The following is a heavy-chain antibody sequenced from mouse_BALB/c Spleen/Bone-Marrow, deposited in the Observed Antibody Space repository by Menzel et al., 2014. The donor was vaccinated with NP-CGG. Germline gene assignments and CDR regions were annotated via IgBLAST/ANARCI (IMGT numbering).Heavy chain of an antibody. D-gene: IGHD2-14*01. CDR3: ARAGYRYDVGYAMDY. V-gene: IGHV3-8*02. CDR1: GDSITSGY. Sequence: EVMLVESGPSLVKPSQTLSLICSVTGDSITSGYWNWIRKFPGNKLEYMGYISHSGSTYYNPSLKSRISITRDTSKNQYYLQLNSVTTEDTATYYCARAGYRYDVGYAMDYWGQGTSVTVSS. J-gene: IGHJ4*01. CDR2: ISHSGST.